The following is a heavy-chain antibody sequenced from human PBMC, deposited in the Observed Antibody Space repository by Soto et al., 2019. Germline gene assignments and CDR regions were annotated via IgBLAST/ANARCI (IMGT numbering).Heavy chain of an antibody. CDR2: IYYSGST. CDR3: AREGNYYDSSGKSQGRFDP. Sequence: QVQLQESGPGLVKPSQTLSLTCTVSGGSISSGGYYWSWIRQHPGKGLEWIGSIYYSGSTYYNPSLKSRVTISVDTSKKQFSLKLSSVTAADTAVYYCAREGNYYDSSGKSQGRFDPWGQGTLVTVSS. D-gene: IGHD3-22*01. V-gene: IGHV4-31*03. J-gene: IGHJ5*02. CDR1: GGSISSGGYY.